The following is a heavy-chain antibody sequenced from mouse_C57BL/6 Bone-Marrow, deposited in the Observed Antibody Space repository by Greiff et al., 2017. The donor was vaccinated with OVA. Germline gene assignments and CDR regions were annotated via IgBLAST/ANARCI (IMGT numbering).Heavy chain of an antibody. Sequence: EVKLQESGPGLVKPSQSLSLTCSVTGYSITSGYYWNWIRQFPGNKLEWLGYISYDGSNNYNPSLKNRISITRDTSKNQFFLKLNSVTTEDTATYYGARCGYDVNYAMDYWGQGTSVTVSS. CDR1: GYSITSGYY. CDR2: ISYDGSN. J-gene: IGHJ4*01. V-gene: IGHV3-6*01. CDR3: ARCGYDVNYAMDY. D-gene: IGHD2-2*01.